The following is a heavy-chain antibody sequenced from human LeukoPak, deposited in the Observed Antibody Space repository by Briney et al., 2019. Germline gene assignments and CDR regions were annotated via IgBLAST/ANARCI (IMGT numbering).Heavy chain of an antibody. D-gene: IGHD6-19*01. J-gene: IGHJ4*02. CDR2: IHYSGST. Sequence: SETLSLTCTVSGGSISSYYWSWIRQPPGKGLEWIGYIHYSGSTKYNPSLKSRVTMSVDTSKNQFSLKLSSVTAADTAVYYCARDGYSSGWYFDYWGQGTLVTVSS. CDR3: ARDGYSSGWYFDY. CDR1: GGSISSYY. V-gene: IGHV4-59*12.